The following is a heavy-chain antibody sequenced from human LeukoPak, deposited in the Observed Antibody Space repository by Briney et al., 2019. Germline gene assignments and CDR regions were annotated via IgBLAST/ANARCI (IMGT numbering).Heavy chain of an antibody. CDR2: ISDSGGST. J-gene: IGHJ4*02. Sequence: HPGGSLRLSCAASGLTFSNYAMSWARQAPGKGLEWVSGISDSGGSTYYADSVKGRFIISRDNSKNTLYLQMNSLRAEDTAVYYCAKRGIMIRGVIIIGLHKEAYYFDCWGQGTLVTVSS. V-gene: IGHV3-23*01. CDR3: AKRGIMIRGVIIIGLHKEAYYFDC. D-gene: IGHD3-10*01. CDR1: GLTFSNYA.